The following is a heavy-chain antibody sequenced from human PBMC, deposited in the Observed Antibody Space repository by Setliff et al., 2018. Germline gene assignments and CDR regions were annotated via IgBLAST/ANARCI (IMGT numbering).Heavy chain of an antibody. J-gene: IGHJ4*02. V-gene: IGHV1-3*01. CDR2: INGGNGNT. CDR3: ARDREYCSRTSCCIDY. CDR1: GYSFSTYA. Sequence: ASVKVSCKASGYSFSTYAVHWVRQAPGQRLEWMGWINGGNGNTKYSQKFQGRITITRDTSASTAYMEMSSLRSEDTAVYYCARDREYCSRTSCCIDYWGQGALVTVSS. D-gene: IGHD2-2*01.